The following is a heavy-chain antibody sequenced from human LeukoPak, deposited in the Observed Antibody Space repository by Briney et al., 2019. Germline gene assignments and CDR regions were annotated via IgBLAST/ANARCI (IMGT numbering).Heavy chain of an antibody. Sequence: SDTLSLTCAVYGGSFSGYYWSWIRDPPGKGLEGIGEINHSGSTNYNPSLKSRVTISVDTSKNQFSLKLSSVTAADTAVYYCARGPGYYDSSGLIHWGQGTLVTVSS. CDR1: GGSFSGYY. V-gene: IGHV4-34*01. D-gene: IGHD3-22*01. CDR2: INHSGST. CDR3: ARGPGYYDSSGLIH. J-gene: IGHJ4*02.